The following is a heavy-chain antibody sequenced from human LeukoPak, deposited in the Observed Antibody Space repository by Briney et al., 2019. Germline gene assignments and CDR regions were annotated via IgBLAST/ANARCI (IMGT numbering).Heavy chain of an antibody. Sequence: PSETLSLTCTVSGGSISSYYWSWIRQPPGKGLEWIGYIYCSGSTNYNPSLKSRVTISVDTSKNQFSLNLSSVTAADTAVYYCARHTLVAASSFDYWGRGTLVTVSS. CDR2: IYCSGST. D-gene: IGHD2-15*01. CDR3: ARHTLVAASSFDY. CDR1: GGSISSYY. J-gene: IGHJ4*02. V-gene: IGHV4-59*08.